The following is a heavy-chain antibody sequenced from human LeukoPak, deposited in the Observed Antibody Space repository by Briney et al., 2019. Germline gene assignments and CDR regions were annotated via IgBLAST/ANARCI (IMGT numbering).Heavy chain of an antibody. D-gene: IGHD3-3*01. CDR2: INHSGST. J-gene: IGHJ4*02. V-gene: IGHV4-34*01. CDR1: GGSFSGYY. CDR3: ARGRAPGYYDFWSGYFFFDY. Sequence: SETLSLTCAVYGGSFSGYYWSWIRQPPGKGLEWIGEINHSGSTNYNPSLKSRVTISVDTSKNQFSLKLSSVTAADTAVYYCARGRAPGYYDFWSGYFFFDYWGQGTLVTVS.